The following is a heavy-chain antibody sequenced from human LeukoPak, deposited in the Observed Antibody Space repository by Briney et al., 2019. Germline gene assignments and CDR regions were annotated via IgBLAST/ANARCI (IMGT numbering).Heavy chain of an antibody. J-gene: IGHJ6*02. CDR1: GGTFSSYG. CDR2: IWYDGSNK. V-gene: IGHV3-33*01. CDR3: ASDLGYCTSTSCYLHGMDV. Sequence: SCKASGGTFSSYGMHWVRQAPGKGLEWVAVIWYDGSNKYYADSVKGRFTISRDNSKITLYLQMNSLRAEDTAVYYCASDLGYCTSTSCYLHGMDVWGQGTTVTVSS. D-gene: IGHD2-2*01.